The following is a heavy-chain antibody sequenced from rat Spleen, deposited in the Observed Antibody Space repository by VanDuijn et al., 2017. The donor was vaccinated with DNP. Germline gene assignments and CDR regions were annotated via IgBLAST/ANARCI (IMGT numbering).Heavy chain of an antibody. CDR1: GFSFSDYY. CDR3: ARRRYGYGLFDY. Sequence: EVQLVESGGGLVQPGRSLKLSCVASGFSFSDYYMAWVRQAPKKGLEWVASISYEGSSIHYGNSVKGRFTISRDTAKSTLYLQMNSLRSEDTATYYCARRRYGYGLFDYWGQGVMVTVSS. V-gene: IGHV5-22*01. J-gene: IGHJ2*01. CDR2: ISYEGSSI. D-gene: IGHD1-7*01.